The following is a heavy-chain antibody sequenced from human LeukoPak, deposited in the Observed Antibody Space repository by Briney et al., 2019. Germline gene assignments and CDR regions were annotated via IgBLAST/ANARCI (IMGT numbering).Heavy chain of an antibody. CDR1: GDSISSYY. D-gene: IGHD6-19*01. CDR2: IYHSGST. V-gene: IGHV4-59*01. CDR3: VRGHLVGGWFKYDAFDI. Sequence: SETLSLTCTVSGDSISSYYWSWIRQPPGKGLEWIGYIYHSGSTNYNPSLKSRVTISLDTSKKHFSLKLSSVTAADTAVYYCVRGHLVGGWFKYDAFDIWGQGTMVSVSS. J-gene: IGHJ3*02.